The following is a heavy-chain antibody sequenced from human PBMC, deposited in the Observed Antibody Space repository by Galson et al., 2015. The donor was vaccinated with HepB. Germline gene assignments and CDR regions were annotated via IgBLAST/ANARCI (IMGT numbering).Heavy chain of an antibody. J-gene: IGHJ6*03. CDR1: GFTFSHHG. D-gene: IGHD1-14*01. CDR2: VWYDGANK. V-gene: IGHV3-33*01. CDR3: ARDSTRTSYYMDV. Sequence: SLILSCATSGFTFSHHGMPRVRQAPGKGLEWVAVVWYDGANKYYLDSVKGRFAMSRDNSKNTLALQMNSLRAEDTAVYYCARDSTRTSYYMDVWGKGTTVTVAS.